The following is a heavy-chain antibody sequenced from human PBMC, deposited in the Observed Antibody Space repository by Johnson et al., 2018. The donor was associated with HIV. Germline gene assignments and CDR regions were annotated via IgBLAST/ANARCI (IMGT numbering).Heavy chain of an antibody. V-gene: IGHV3-30-3*01. CDR1: GFTFSSYA. D-gene: IGHD1-1*01. CDR3: ARDLWSRPGADALEM. CDR2: ISYDGSNK. J-gene: IGHJ3*02. Sequence: QVQLVESGGGVVQPGRSLRLSCAASGFTFSSYAMHWVRQAPGKGLEWVAVISYDGSNKYYADSVKGRFTISRDDSENTLYLQMNTLTVEDTAVYYCARDLWSRPGADALEMWGQGTMVTVSS.